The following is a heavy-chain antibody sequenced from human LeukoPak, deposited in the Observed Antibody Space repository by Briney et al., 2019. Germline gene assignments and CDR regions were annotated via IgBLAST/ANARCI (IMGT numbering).Heavy chain of an antibody. V-gene: IGHV3-30-3*01. CDR1: GFTFSSYA. CDR3: ASIAGYGDYEGAFDI. Sequence: GGSLRLSCAASGFTFSSYAMHWVRQAPGKGLEWVAVISYDGSNKYYADSVKGRFTISRDNSKNTLYLQMNSLRAEDMAVYYCASIAGYGDYEGAFDIWGQGTMVTVSS. D-gene: IGHD4-17*01. J-gene: IGHJ3*02. CDR2: ISYDGSNK.